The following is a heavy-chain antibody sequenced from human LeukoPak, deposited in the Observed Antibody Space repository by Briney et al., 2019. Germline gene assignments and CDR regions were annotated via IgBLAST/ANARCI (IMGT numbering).Heavy chain of an antibody. V-gene: IGHV4-34*01. CDR1: GGSFSGYY. D-gene: IGHD3-16*01. Sequence: SETLSLTCAVYGGSFSGYYWSWIRQPPGKGLEWIGEINHSGSTNYSPSLKSRVTISVDTSKNQFSLKLSSVTAADTAVYYCAVGRWGSPDYWGQGTLVTVSS. CDR3: AVGRWGSPDY. J-gene: IGHJ4*02. CDR2: INHSGST.